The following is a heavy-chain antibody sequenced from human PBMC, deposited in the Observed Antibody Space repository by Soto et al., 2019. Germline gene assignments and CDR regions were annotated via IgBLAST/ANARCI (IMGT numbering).Heavy chain of an antibody. V-gene: IGHV3-74*01. D-gene: IGHD2-15*01. CDR3: ARGGYCSGGTCYSRDFLDY. CDR2: INSDGSST. J-gene: IGHJ4*02. Sequence: GGSLRLSCAASGFTFTGYWMHWVRQAPGKGLVWVSHINSDGSSTTYADSVKGRSSISRDNARNTLYLQMNSLRAEDTAVYYCARGGYCSGGTCYSRDFLDYWGQGALVTVSS. CDR1: GFTFTGYW.